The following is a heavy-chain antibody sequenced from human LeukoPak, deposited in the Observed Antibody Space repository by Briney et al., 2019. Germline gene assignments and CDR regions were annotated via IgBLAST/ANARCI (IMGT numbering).Heavy chain of an antibody. V-gene: IGHV1-69*05. D-gene: IGHD2-15*01. Sequence: SVKVSCKASGGTFSSYAISWVRQAPGQGLEWMGRIIPIFVTSTYSQKFQRRLAITTDASTSTASMALSSLRSEHTAVYYCARDFDCSGGSCHYYFDYWGQGTLVTVSS. J-gene: IGHJ4*02. CDR3: ARDFDCSGGSCHYYFDY. CDR1: GGTFSSYA. CDR2: IIPIFVTS.